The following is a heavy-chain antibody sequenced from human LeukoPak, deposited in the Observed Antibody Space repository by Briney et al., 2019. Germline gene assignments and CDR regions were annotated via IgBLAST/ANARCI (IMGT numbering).Heavy chain of an antibody. CDR2: IYYSGST. CDR1: GGSISSYY. J-gene: IGHJ4*02. Sequence: SETLSLTCTVSGGSISSYYWSWIRQPPGKGLEWIGYIYYSGSTNYNPSLKRRVTISVDTSKNQFSLKLSSVTAADTAVYYCARAELYSYGSYYFDYWGQGTLVTVSS. CDR3: ARAELYSYGSYYFDY. D-gene: IGHD5-18*01. V-gene: IGHV4-59*01.